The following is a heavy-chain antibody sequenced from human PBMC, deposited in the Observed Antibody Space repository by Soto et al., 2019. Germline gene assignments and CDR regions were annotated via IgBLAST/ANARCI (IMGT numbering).Heavy chain of an antibody. D-gene: IGHD1-1*01. CDR2: KYPSISS. CDR1: DCAISGDNY. J-gene: IGHJ5*02. CDR3: ARQTMGTTLVDT. V-gene: IGHV4-38-2*02. Sequence: SAPLSLPCNVSDCAISGDNYSSWPRHPPGRGLEWSGSKYPSISSSHNPALETRLTLSIDSSKNQFTLTRASVTAADTARYCCARQTMGTTLVDTWGPGIQVT.